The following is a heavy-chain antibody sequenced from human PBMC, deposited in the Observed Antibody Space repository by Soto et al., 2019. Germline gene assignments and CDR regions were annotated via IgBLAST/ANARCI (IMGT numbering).Heavy chain of an antibody. Sequence: LRLSCAASGFTFSSYAMHWVRQAPGKGLEWVAVISYDGSNKYYADSVKGRFTISRDNSKNTLYLQMNSLRAEDTAVYYCARDPRPYCSGGSCPATSWGQGTLV. V-gene: IGHV3-30-3*01. CDR2: ISYDGSNK. CDR1: GFTFSSYA. J-gene: IGHJ5*02. CDR3: ARDPRPYCSGGSCPATS. D-gene: IGHD2-15*01.